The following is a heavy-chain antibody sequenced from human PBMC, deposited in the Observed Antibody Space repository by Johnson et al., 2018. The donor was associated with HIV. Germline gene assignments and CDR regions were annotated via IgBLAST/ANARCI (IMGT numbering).Heavy chain of an antibody. Sequence: QMQLVESGGGVVQPGGSLRLSCAASGFTFSNFGMHWVRQAPGKGLEWVAFIRYDGSDKFYADSVKGRFTISRDNSKNTLYLQMNSLRAEDTAVYYCARSKDCSGGSCPDAFDIWGQGTMVTVSS. V-gene: IGHV3-30*02. CDR1: GFTFSNFG. D-gene: IGHD2-15*01. J-gene: IGHJ3*02. CDR3: ARSKDCSGGSCPDAFDI. CDR2: IRYDGSDK.